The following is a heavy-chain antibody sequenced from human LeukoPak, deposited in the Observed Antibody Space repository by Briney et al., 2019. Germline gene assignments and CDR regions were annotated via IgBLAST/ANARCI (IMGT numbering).Heavy chain of an antibody. CDR3: ARAVGATEDCYYYYYMDV. CDR2: ISSSGSTI. J-gene: IGHJ6*03. V-gene: IGHV3-48*03. CDR1: GFTFSSYE. Sequence: GGSLRLSCAASGFTFSSYEMNWVRQAPGKGLEWVSYISSSGSTIYYADSVKGRFTISRDNAKNSLYLQMNSLRAEDTAVYYCARAVGATEDCYYYYYMDVWGKGTTVTVSS. D-gene: IGHD1-26*01.